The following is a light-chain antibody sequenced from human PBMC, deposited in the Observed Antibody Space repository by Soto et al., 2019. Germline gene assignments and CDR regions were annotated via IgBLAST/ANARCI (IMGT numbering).Light chain of an antibody. CDR2: DIS. J-gene: IGKJ4*01. V-gene: IGKV3-20*01. Sequence: EVVLTQSPGTLSLSPGERATLSCRASQSVSSNYLAWYQQRPGQAPRLLIYDISTRASGIPARFSGSRSGTDFSLTISRLEPEDFALYYCQQYFTSPLTFGGGTKVEIK. CDR1: QSVSSNY. CDR3: QQYFTSPLT.